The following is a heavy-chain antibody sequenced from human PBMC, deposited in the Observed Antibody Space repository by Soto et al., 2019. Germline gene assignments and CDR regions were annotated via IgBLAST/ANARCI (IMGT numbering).Heavy chain of an antibody. J-gene: IGHJ4*02. D-gene: IGHD3-3*01. V-gene: IGHV3-48*01. Sequence: PGGSLRLSCAASGFTFSSYSMNWVRQAPGKGLEWVSYISSSSSTIYYADSVKGRFTISRDNAKNSLYLQMNSLRAEDTAVYYCARDTAYYDFWSGYYRLYWGQGTLVTVSS. CDR3: ARDTAYYDFWSGYYRLY. CDR1: GFTFSSYS. CDR2: ISSSSSTI.